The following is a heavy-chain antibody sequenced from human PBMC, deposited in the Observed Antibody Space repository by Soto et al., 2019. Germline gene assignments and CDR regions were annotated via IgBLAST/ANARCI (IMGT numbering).Heavy chain of an antibody. CDR2: IYYSGST. Sequence: QVQLQESGPGLVKPSETPSLTCTVSGASVSSGRYYWSWIRQPPGKGLEWIGYIYYSGSTKYNSSLKSRVTISVDTSKNQFSLKLTSMTAADTAVYYCARSGSSSGWFGGRGTLVTVSS. CDR1: GASVSSGRYY. J-gene: IGHJ4*02. D-gene: IGHD6-19*01. CDR3: ARSGSSSGWF. V-gene: IGHV4-61*01.